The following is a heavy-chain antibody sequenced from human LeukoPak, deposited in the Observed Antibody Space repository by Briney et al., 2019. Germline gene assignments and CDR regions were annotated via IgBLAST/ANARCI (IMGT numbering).Heavy chain of an antibody. J-gene: IGHJ3*02. CDR3: ARDSHLAFIAARHADAFDI. Sequence: ASVKVSYKASGYTFTSYYMHWVRQAPGQGLEWMGIINPSGGSTSYAQKFQGRVTMTRDTSTSTVYMELSSLRSEDTAVYYCARDSHLAFIAARHADAFDIWGQGTMVTVSS. D-gene: IGHD6-6*01. CDR2: INPSGGST. V-gene: IGHV1-46*01. CDR1: GYTFTSYY.